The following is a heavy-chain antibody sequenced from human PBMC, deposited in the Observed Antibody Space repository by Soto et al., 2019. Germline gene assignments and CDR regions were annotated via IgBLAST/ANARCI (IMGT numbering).Heavy chain of an antibody. V-gene: IGHV4-38-2*02. CDR2: IYHSGST. J-gene: IGHJ6*02. CDR3: ARDGASAAAGPGNSYYYYYGMDV. CDR1: GYSINSGYY. D-gene: IGHD6-13*01. Sequence: PSETLSLTCAVSGYSINSGYYWGWIRQPPGKGLEWIGSIYHSGSTYYNPSLKSRVTISVDTSKNQFSLKPRSVTAADTAVYYCARDGASAAAGPGNSYYYYYGMDVWGQGTTVTVSS.